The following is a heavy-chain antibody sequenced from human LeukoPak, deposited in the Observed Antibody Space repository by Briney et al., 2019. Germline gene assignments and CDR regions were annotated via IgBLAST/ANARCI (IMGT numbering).Heavy chain of an antibody. CDR3: ARDSAGWTTATSNWFDP. CDR1: GYTFTGYY. J-gene: IGHJ5*02. CDR2: INPNSGGT. D-gene: IGHD4-17*01. V-gene: IGHV1-2*02. Sequence: GAAVKVSCKASGYTFTGYYMHWVRQAPGQGLEWMGWINPNSGGTNYAQKFQGRVTMTRDTSISTAYMELSRLRSDDTAVYYCARDSAGWTTATSNWFDPWGQGTLVTVSS.